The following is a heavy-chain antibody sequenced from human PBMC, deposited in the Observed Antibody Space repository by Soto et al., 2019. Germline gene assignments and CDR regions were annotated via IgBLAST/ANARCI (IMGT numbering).Heavy chain of an antibody. Sequence: EVQLVESGGGLVQPGGSLRLSCAASGFTVSGTYMSWVRQAPGKGLEWVSVIYSGGNTYSADSVKGRFTISRDDSKNTLYLHMNSLRADDTAGDYCARDTSASGRDFWGLGTLVTVSS. D-gene: IGHD6-6*01. V-gene: IGHV3-66*01. CDR2: IYSGGNT. J-gene: IGHJ4*02. CDR1: GFTVSGTY. CDR3: ARDTSASGRDF.